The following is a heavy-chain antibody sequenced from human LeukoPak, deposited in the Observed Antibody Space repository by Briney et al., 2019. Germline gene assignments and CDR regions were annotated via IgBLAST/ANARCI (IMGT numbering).Heavy chain of an antibody. V-gene: IGHV4-59*01. D-gene: IGHD2-15*01. CDR1: GGSISSYY. J-gene: IGHJ6*03. Sequence: SETLSLTCTVSGGSISSYYWSWIRQPPGKGLEWIGYIYYSGSTHYNPSLKSRVTISVDTSKNQFSLKLSSVTAADTAVYYCARSVEGYCSGDNCFSYSYYMDVWGKGTTVTVSS. CDR3: ARSVEGYCSGDNCFSYSYYMDV. CDR2: IYYSGST.